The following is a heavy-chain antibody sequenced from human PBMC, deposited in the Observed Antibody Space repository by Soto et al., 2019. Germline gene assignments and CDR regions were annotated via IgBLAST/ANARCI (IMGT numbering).Heavy chain of an antibody. D-gene: IGHD2-21*01. V-gene: IGHV1-46*01. Sequence: QVQLVQSGAEVKKPGASVKVSCKASGYIFIHCYIHWVRQAPGQGLAWMAIINPNAGSTNYAQKFKGRAIVTRDTSTSTVFMELNSRGAGDTAVYFCGRSLLQGDFWGQGTPVTVSS. CDR2: INPNAGST. J-gene: IGHJ4*02. CDR3: GRSLLQGDF. CDR1: GYIFIHCY.